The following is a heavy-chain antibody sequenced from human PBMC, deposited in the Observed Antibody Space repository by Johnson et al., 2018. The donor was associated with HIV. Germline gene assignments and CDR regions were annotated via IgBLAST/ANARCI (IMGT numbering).Heavy chain of an antibody. V-gene: IGHV3-64*04. Sequence: LVESGGGVVQPGGSLRLSCAASGFTLSSYAMHWVRQAPGKGLEYVSAISSNGGSTYYADSVKGRFTISRDNSKNTLYLQMNSLRVEDTAVYYCAKGEQLVISRKGHDAFDIWGQGTMVTVSS. J-gene: IGHJ3*02. CDR2: ISSNGGST. CDR3: AKGEQLVISRKGHDAFDI. D-gene: IGHD6-6*01. CDR1: GFTLSSYA.